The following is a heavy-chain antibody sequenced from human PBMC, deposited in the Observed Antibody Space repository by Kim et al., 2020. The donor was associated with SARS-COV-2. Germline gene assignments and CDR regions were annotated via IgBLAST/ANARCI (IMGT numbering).Heavy chain of an antibody. V-gene: IGHV3-73*01. Sequence: GGSLRLSCAASGFSFSDSSVHWLRQASGSGLEWAGRISSRANKYSTEYAVSVRGMFTMSRDESKNTEYLQMNNLKTEGTALYYCVRSSPYDDTYWDDFDVGG. D-gene: IGHD2-8*02. CDR1: GFSFSDSS. J-gene: IGHJ4*01. CDR3: VRSSPYDDTYWDDFDV. CDR2: ISSRANKYST.